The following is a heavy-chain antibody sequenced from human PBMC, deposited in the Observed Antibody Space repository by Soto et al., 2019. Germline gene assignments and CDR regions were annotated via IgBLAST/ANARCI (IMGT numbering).Heavy chain of an antibody. CDR3: ARSQGSSTSLEIYYYYYYGINV. Sequence: QVQLVQSGAEVKKPGSSVKISCKASGGTFSSYAISWVRQAPGQGLEWMGGIIPISEKTNYAQKFQGRVTITAKDSKTTAYMTLSSLRSEDMAVYYCARSQGSSTSLEIYYYYYYGINVRGQGTTITVSS. J-gene: IGHJ6*02. D-gene: IGHD2-2*01. CDR1: GGTFSSYA. V-gene: IGHV1-69*01. CDR2: IIPISEKT.